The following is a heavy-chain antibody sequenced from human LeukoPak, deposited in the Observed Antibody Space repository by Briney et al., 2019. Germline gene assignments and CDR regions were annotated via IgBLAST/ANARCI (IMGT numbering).Heavy chain of an antibody. CDR2: IYYSWGT. CDR1: GGSINNISYY. J-gene: IGHJ6*03. D-gene: IGHD6-13*01. Sequence: PSEALSLPCPVSGGSINNISYYLGWIRPPPGNGLEWIWRIYYSWGTYYNPSLKSRVTISVDTSKNQFSLKLSSVTAADTAVYYCARLGRSRIAARPYYYYYMDVWGKGTTVTVSS. V-gene: IGHV4-39*01. CDR3: ARLGRSRIAARPYYYYYMDV.